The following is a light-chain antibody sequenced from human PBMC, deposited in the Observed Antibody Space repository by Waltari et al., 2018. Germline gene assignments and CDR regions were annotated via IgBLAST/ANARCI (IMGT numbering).Light chain of an antibody. CDR2: EVS. Sequence: QSALTQPASVSGSPGQSITISCPGTRSDVGCYNYVPWLQQHPGRAPKLIIYEVSHRPSGVSGRFSGSKSANTASLTISGLQTEDEADYYCTSFTGAASWVFGAGTKVTV. V-gene: IGLV2-14*01. CDR1: RSDVGCYNY. CDR3: TSFTGAASWV. J-gene: IGLJ3*02.